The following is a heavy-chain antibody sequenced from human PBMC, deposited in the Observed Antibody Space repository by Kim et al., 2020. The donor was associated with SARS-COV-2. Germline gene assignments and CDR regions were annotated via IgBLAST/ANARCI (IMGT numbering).Heavy chain of an antibody. CDR3: VKERTSGWYDFDY. D-gene: IGHD6-19*01. CDR1: GFTFSSYA. Sequence: GGSLRLSCSASGFTFSSYAMHWVRQASGKGLEYVSGISTNGGSTYYADSVKDRFIISRDNSRNMLNLQMSSLRSEDTAVYYCVKERTSGWYDFDYWGQGTLVTVSS. V-gene: IGHV3-64D*06. J-gene: IGHJ4*02. CDR2: ISTNGGST.